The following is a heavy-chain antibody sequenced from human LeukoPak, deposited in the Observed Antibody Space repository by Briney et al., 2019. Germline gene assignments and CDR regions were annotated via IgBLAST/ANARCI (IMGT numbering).Heavy chain of an antibody. V-gene: IGHV3-30*03. CDR2: ISYDGSNK. CDR1: GFTFSSYG. D-gene: IGHD3-3*01. CDR3: ARATRFLEWLGIDY. J-gene: IGHJ4*02. Sequence: GGSLRLSCAASGFTFSSYGMHWVRQAPGKGLEWVAVISYDGSNKYYADSVKGRFTISRDNSKNTLYLQMNSLRAEDTAVYYCARATRFLEWLGIDYWGQGTLVTVSS.